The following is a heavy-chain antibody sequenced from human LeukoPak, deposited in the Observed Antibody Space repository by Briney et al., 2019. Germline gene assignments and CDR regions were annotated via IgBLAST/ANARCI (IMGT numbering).Heavy chain of an antibody. D-gene: IGHD2-2*01. V-gene: IGHV5-51*01. CDR3: ARRQGCSSTSCPPDY. CDR2: IYPGDSDI. CDR1: GYSFTTYW. Sequence: GESLKISCKGSGYSFTTYWIGWVRQMPGKGLEWMVIIYPGDSDIRYSPSFQGQVTMSVDKSISTAYLQWTSLKASDTAMYYCARRQGCSSTSCPPDYWGQGTLVTVSS. J-gene: IGHJ4*02.